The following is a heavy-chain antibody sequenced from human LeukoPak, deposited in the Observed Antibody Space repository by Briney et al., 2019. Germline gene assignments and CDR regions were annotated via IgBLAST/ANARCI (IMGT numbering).Heavy chain of an antibody. Sequence: PSETLSLICAVSGYSLSRGYYRGWIRPPPGKGLEWIGRIYHSGSTDYNPSLKSRVTISVDTSKNQFSLKLSSVTAADTAVYYCAGGLAYCSSTSWHDYWGEGILVTVSS. CDR3: AGGLAYCSSTSWHDY. CDR1: GYSLSRGYY. D-gene: IGHD2-2*01. J-gene: IGHJ4*02. V-gene: IGHV4-38-2*01. CDR2: IYHSGST.